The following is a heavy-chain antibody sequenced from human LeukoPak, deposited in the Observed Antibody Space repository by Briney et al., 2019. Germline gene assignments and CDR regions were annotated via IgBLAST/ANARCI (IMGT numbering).Heavy chain of an antibody. CDR1: GGSISSSSYY. D-gene: IGHD3-9*01. CDR2: IYHSGST. CDR3: ARGHYYDILTGYSTGFDY. Sequence: SETLSLTCTVSGGSISSSSYYWGWIRQPPGKGLEWIGSIYHSGSTYYNPSLKSRVTISVDTSKNQFSLKLSSVTAADTAVYYCARGHYYDILTGYSTGFDYWGQGTLVTVSS. J-gene: IGHJ4*02. V-gene: IGHV4-39*07.